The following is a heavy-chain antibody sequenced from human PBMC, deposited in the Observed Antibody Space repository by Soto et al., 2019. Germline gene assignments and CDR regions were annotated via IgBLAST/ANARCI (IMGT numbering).Heavy chain of an antibody. Sequence: QVQLQESGPGLVKPSQTLSLTCTVSGGSISSGGYYWSWIRQHPGKGLEWVGYTYYSGSTYYNPSLKSRVTISVDTSKNQFTLKLSSVTAADTAVYYCARDRGWYCSSTSCYKRGYYYYGMDVWGQGTTVTVSS. CDR3: ARDRGWYCSSTSCYKRGYYYYGMDV. V-gene: IGHV4-31*03. D-gene: IGHD2-2*02. CDR2: TYYSGST. CDR1: GGSISSGGYY. J-gene: IGHJ6*02.